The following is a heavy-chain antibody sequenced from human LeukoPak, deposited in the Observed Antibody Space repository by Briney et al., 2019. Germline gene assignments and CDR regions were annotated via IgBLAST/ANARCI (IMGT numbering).Heavy chain of an antibody. CDR2: INPNSGGT. V-gene: IGHV1-2*02. Sequence: ASVKVSCKASGYTFTGYYMHWVRQAPGQGLEWMGWINPNSGGTDYAQKFQGRVTMTRDTSISTAYMELTRLRSDDTAVYYCARDNGDHWFDYWGQGTPVTVSS. CDR3: ARDNGDHWFDY. D-gene: IGHD4-17*01. CDR1: GYTFTGYY. J-gene: IGHJ4*02.